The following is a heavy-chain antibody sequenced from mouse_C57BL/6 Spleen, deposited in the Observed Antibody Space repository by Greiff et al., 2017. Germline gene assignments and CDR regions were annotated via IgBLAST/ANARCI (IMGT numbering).Heavy chain of an antibody. Sequence: QVQLQQPGAELVMPGASVKLSCKASGYTFTSYWMHWVKQRPGQGLEWIGEIDPSDSYTNYNQKFKGKSTLTVDKSSSTAYMQLSSLTSEDSAVYYCARNEYDEGFAYWGQGTLVTVSA. D-gene: IGHD2-14*01. CDR3: ARNEYDEGFAY. J-gene: IGHJ3*01. CDR1: GYTFTSYW. CDR2: IDPSDSYT. V-gene: IGHV1-69*01.